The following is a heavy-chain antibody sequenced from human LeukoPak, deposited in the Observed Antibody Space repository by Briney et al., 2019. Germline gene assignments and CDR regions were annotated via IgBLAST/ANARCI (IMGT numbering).Heavy chain of an antibody. CDR1: GFTFSSYW. J-gene: IGHJ4*02. CDR3: ARLPDGVDDYFEY. D-gene: IGHD1-14*01. Sequence: GGSLRLSCAASGFTFSSYWMHWVRQVPGKGLVCVSRINSDGSSTSYAESVEGRFTISRDNAKNTLYLQMNSLRAEDTAVYYCARLPDGVDDYFEYWGQGTLVTVSS. V-gene: IGHV3-74*01. CDR2: INSDGSST.